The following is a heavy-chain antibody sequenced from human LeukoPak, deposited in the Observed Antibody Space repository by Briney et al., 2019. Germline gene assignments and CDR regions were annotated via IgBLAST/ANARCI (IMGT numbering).Heavy chain of an antibody. Sequence: SETLSLTCAVYGGSFSGYYWSWIRQPPGKGLEWIGEINHSGSTNYNPSLKSRVTISVDTSKNQFSLKLNSVTPEDTAVYYCARDAEVIAAAGSGAKRGYWYFDLWGRGTLVTVSS. D-gene: IGHD6-13*01. CDR3: ARDAEVIAAAGSGAKRGYWYFDL. V-gene: IGHV4-34*01. CDR1: GGSFSGYY. J-gene: IGHJ2*01. CDR2: INHSGST.